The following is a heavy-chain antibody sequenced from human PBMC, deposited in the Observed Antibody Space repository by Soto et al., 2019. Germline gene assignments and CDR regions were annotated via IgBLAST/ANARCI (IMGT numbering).Heavy chain of an antibody. J-gene: IGHJ6*03. V-gene: IGHV4-61*01. Sequence: SETLSLTCTVSGGSVSSGSYYWSWIRQPPGKGLEWIGYIYYSGSTNYNPSLKSRVTISVDTSKNQFSLKLSSVTAADTAVYYCARGTFSAYMDVWGKGTTVTVSS. CDR3: ARGTFSAYMDV. D-gene: IGHD1-1*01. CDR2: IYYSGST. CDR1: GGSVSSGSYY.